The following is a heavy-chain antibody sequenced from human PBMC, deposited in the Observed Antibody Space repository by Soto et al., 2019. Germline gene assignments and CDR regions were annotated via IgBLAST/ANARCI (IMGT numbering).Heavy chain of an antibody. D-gene: IGHD3-3*01. Sequence: ASVKGSCKASENTFIGYYLHWVRQAPEQGLAWMGWISPYSGDTDSAHKFQSRGTSIRDTSTRTAYLKLTRMTSDDTPVYYWTWAGPTPIFNHWGQGALVTVSS. CDR3: TWAGPTPIFNH. V-gene: IGHV1-2*07. J-gene: IGHJ4*02. CDR2: ISPYSGDT. CDR1: ENTFIGYY.